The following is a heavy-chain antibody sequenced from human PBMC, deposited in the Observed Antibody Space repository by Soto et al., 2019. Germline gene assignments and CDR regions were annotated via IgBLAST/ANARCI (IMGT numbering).Heavy chain of an antibody. D-gene: IGHD6-13*01. CDR3: ARQSIAAAGTGGWFDP. V-gene: IGHV4-39*01. CDR1: GCSICSSSYY. Sequence: SETPSFTCTVCGCSICSSSYYWGWIRQPPGKGLEWIGSIYYSGSTYYNPSLKSRVTISVDTSKNQFSLKLSSVTAADTAVYYCARQSIAAAGTGGWFDPWGQGTLVTVSS. J-gene: IGHJ5*02. CDR2: IYYSGST.